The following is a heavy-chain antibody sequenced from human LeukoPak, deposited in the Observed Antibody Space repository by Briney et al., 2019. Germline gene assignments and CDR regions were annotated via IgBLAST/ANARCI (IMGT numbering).Heavy chain of an antibody. CDR1: GGSFSGYY. V-gene: IGHV4-34*01. J-gene: IGHJ4*02. CDR2: INHSGST. CDR3: ATRDYVWGSYNY. D-gene: IGHD3-16*01. Sequence: PSETLSLTCAVYGGSFSGYYWSWIRQPPGKGLEWIGEINHSGSTNYNPSLKSRVTISVDTSKNQFSLKLSSVTAADTAVYYCATRDYVWGSYNYWGQGTLVTVSS.